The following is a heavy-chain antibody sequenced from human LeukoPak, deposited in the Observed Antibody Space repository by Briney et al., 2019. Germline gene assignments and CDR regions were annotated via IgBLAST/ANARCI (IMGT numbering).Heavy chain of an antibody. CDR1: GFTFDDYT. J-gene: IGHJ3*02. V-gene: IGHV3-43*01. CDR2: ISWDGGST. CDR3: AKDRSGGYSYGRQVDAFDI. Sequence: LPGGSLRLSCAASGFTFDDYTMHWVRQAPGKGLEWVSLISWDGGSTYYADSVKGRSTISRDNSKNSLYLQMNSLRTEDTALYYCAKDRSGGYSYGRQVDAFDIWGQGTMVTVSS. D-gene: IGHD5-18*01.